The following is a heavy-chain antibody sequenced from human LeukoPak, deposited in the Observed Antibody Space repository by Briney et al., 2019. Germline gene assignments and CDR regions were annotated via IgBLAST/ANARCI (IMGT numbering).Heavy chain of an antibody. CDR3: ARLYGDYA. CDR2: IYYSGST. Sequence: PSETLSLTCTVSGGSISSYYWSWIRQPPGKGLEWIGYIYYSGSTNYNPSLKSRVTISVDTCKNQFSLKLSSVTAADTAVYYCARLYGDYAWGQGTLVTVSS. V-gene: IGHV4-59*01. D-gene: IGHD4-17*01. CDR1: GGSISSYY. J-gene: IGHJ5*02.